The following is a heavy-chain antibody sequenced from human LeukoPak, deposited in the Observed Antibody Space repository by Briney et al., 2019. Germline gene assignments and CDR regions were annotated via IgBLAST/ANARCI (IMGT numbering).Heavy chain of an antibody. CDR2: ISSSGSTI. J-gene: IGHJ3*02. D-gene: IGHD3-16*01. CDR1: GFTFSSYE. CDR3: AKDKGGGYGNDGFDI. Sequence: GGSLRLSCAASGFTFSSYEMNWVRQAPGKGLEWVSYISSSGSTIYYADSVKGRFTISRDNAKNSLYLQMDSLRAEDTAVYYCAKDKGGGYGNDGFDIWGRGTMVTVSS. V-gene: IGHV3-48*03.